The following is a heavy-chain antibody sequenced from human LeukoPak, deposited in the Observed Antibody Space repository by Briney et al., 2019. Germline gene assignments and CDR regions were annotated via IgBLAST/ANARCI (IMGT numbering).Heavy chain of an antibody. J-gene: IGHJ4*02. CDR3: ARARYCSSGTCYSGNFDS. CDR1: GGSVSSSTYY. V-gene: IGHV4-61*01. Sequence: SETLSLTCTVSGGSVSSSTYYWSWIRQPPGEGLEWIGYFYNSGSNNYNPSLKSRVTISGDTSKNQFSLKLSSVTAADTAVYYCARARYCSSGTCYSGNFDSWGQGTLVTVSS. CDR2: FYNSGSN. D-gene: IGHD2-15*01.